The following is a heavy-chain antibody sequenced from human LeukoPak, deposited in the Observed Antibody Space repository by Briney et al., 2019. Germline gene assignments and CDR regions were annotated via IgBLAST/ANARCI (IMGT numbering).Heavy chain of an antibody. D-gene: IGHD3-10*01. CDR1: GGSISSSSYY. J-gene: IGHJ6*03. CDR3: ARVYYGSGSYRVYYYYYYMDI. V-gene: IGHV4-39*07. Sequence: PSETLSLTCTVSGGSISSSSYYWGWIRQPPGKGLEWIGSIYYSGSTYYNPSLKSRVTISVDTSKNQFSLKLSSVTAADTAVYYCARVYYGSGSYRVYYYYYYMDIWGKGTTVTVSS. CDR2: IYYSGST.